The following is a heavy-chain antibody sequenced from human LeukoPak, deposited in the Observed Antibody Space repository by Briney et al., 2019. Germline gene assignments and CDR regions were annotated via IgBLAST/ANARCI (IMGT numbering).Heavy chain of an antibody. V-gene: IGHV3-74*01. J-gene: IGHJ3*02. Sequence: GGSLRLSCAASGFTFSTYWMHWVRQGPGNGLVWVSRIKPDGSSTSYADSVKGRFTISRDNAKNTVYLQMSSLRAEDTAVYYCVRDPHGSGSSNSPHDAFDIWGHGTMVTVSS. D-gene: IGHD3-10*01. CDR2: IKPDGSST. CDR1: GFTFSTYW. CDR3: VRDPHGSGSSNSPHDAFDI.